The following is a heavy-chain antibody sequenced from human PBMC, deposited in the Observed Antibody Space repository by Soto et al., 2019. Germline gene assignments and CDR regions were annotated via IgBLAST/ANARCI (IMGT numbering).Heavy chain of an antibody. D-gene: IGHD6-13*01. V-gene: IGHV3-7*01. CDR3: ARAGDSKALAAPGP. J-gene: IGHJ5*02. Sequence: EVQLVESGGGLVQPGGSLRLSCAASGFTFSSYWMSWVRQAPGKGLEWVANIKQDGSEKYYVDSVKGRFTISRDNAKNSLYLQMNSLRAEDTAVYYCARAGDSKALAAPGPWGQGTLVTVSS. CDR1: GFTFSSYW. CDR2: IKQDGSEK.